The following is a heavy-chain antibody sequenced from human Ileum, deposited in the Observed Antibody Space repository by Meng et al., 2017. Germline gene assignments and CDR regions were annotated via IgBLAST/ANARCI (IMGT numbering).Heavy chain of an antibody. V-gene: IGHV4-30-4*01. Sequence: QVQLQESGPGLVKPSQTLSLTCSVYGGSFSSDNYYWTWIRQTPGKGLEWIGLTYYNGSPFYNPSLRSRVTISVDTSKDQFSLKLTSVTAADTAVYYCARERRHYYGSGSFDYWGQGILVTVSS. CDR2: TYYNGSP. CDR1: GGSFSSDNYY. D-gene: IGHD3-10*01. J-gene: IGHJ4*02. CDR3: ARERRHYYGSGSFDY.